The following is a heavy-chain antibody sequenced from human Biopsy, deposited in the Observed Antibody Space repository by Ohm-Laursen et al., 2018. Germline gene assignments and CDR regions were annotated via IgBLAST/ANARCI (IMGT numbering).Heavy chain of an antibody. CDR2: ISSSGNFM. CDR3: ARIFLVGVTPGYGMDV. D-gene: IGHD1-26*01. CDR1: GFTFSPYT. Sequence: SLILSCSASGFTFSPYTMTWVRQAPGKGLEWVSSISSSGNFMYYTDSVKGRFTISRDNAKNSLYLQMNSLRAEDTALYYCARIFLVGVTPGYGMDVWGQGTTVTVSS. V-gene: IGHV3-21*01. J-gene: IGHJ6*02.